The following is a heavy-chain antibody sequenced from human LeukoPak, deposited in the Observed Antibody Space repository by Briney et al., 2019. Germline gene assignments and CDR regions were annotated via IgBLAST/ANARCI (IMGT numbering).Heavy chain of an antibody. CDR2: VHKSGST. Sequence: SETLSLTCAVSTDSITSNWWSWVRQPPGKGLEWVWEVHKSGSTNYYPSLQSRVTISIDNSKNQIALELTTVTAADTAVYYCAKEIVGAPTPGAYWGQGILVTVSS. D-gene: IGHD1-26*01. V-gene: IGHV4-4*02. CDR3: AKEIVGAPTPGAY. CDR1: TDSITSNW. J-gene: IGHJ4*02.